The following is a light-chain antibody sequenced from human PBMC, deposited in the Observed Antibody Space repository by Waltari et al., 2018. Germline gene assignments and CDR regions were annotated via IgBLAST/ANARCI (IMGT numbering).Light chain of an antibody. CDR2: GAS. J-gene: IGKJ2*01. CDR3: QQYGRSPYT. CDR1: QSLSSTY. Sequence: EIVLTQSPGTLSLSPGDRATLSCRARQSLSSTYLAWYQQKPGQAPRLLIYGASSRATGIPDRFSGSGSGTDFTLSISRLEPEDSAVYYCQQYGRSPYTFGQGTKLEIK. V-gene: IGKV3-20*01.